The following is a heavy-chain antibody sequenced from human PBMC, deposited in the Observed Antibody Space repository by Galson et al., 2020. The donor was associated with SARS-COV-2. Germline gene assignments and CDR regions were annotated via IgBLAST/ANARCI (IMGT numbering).Heavy chain of an antibody. D-gene: IGHD3-10*01. J-gene: IGHJ6*02. CDR1: GFTFSSYA. Sequence: GESLKISCAASGFTFSSYAMSWVRQAPGKGLEWVSAISGSGGSTYYADSVKGRFTVSRDNSKNTLYLQMNSLRAEDTAVYYCAKGRGSGSFYYYGMDVWGQGTTVTVSS. V-gene: IGHV3-23*01. CDR2: ISGSGGST. CDR3: AKGRGSGSFYYYGMDV.